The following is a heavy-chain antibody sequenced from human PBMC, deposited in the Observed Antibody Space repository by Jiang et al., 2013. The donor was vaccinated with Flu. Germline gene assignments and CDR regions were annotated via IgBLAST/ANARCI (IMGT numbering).Heavy chain of an antibody. D-gene: IGHD5-24*01. J-gene: IGHJ3*02. Sequence: GSGLVKPSETLSLTCTVSGGSISSYYWSWIRQPPGKGLEWIGYIYYSGSTNYNPSLKSRVTISVDTSKNQFSLKLSSVTAADTAVYYCARQEEMALDIWGQGTMVTVSS. CDR3: ARQEEMALDI. CDR1: GGSISSYY. V-gene: IGHV4-59*08. CDR2: IYYSGST.